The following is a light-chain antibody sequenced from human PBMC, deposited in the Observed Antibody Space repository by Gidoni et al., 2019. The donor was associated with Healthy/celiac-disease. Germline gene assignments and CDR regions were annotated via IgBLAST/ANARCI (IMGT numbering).Light chain of an antibody. CDR2: STS. CDR3: LLYYGGAQV. Sequence: QPVVTQEPSLTVYPGGTVTLTCASSTGAVTSGYYPNWFQQKPGQAPRALIYSTSNQHAWTPARFSGSLLGGKAALTLSGVQPEDEAEYYCLLYYGGAQVVGGGTKLTVL. J-gene: IGLJ3*02. V-gene: IGLV7-43*01. CDR1: TGAVTSGYY.